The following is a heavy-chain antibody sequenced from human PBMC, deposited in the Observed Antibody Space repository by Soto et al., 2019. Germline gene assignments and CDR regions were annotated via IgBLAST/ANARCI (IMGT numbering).Heavy chain of an antibody. V-gene: IGHV1-3*01. CDR3: ARGSGYYCDY. CDR2: INAGNGDT. D-gene: IGHD3-22*01. Sequence: ASVKVSCKASGYTFTSYAMQWVRQAPGQRLEWMGWINAGNGDTIYSQKFQGRVTITRDTSASTAYIELSSLRSEDTAVYYCARGSGYYCDYWGQGTLVTVSS. CDR1: GYTFTSYA. J-gene: IGHJ4*02.